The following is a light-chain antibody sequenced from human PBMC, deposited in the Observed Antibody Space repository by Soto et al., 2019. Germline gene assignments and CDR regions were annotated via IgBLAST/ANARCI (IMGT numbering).Light chain of an antibody. CDR3: SSYAGSNNLA. V-gene: IGLV2-11*01. J-gene: IGLJ2*01. CDR2: DVT. Sequence: QSALTQPRSVSGSPGQSVTISCTGTISDVAGYNYVSWYQHHPGKAPKLLISDVTKRPSWVPDRFSGSKSGSTASLTISELQAEDEADYYCSSYAGSNNLAFGGGTKVTVL. CDR1: ISDVAGYNY.